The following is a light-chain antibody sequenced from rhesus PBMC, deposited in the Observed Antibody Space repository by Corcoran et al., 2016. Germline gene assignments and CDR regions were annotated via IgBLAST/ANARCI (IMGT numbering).Light chain of an antibody. Sequence: EIVMTQSPATLSLSPGERATLSCRTSQSVFSRLDWSHQKPGQAPKLLIYGASTTATGIHARFSGSGAGKDFTLTMRSLGPEDVGVYYCQQDYTWPLTFGGGTKVEL. CDR3: QQDYTWPLT. V-gene: IGKV3-42*01. CDR1: QSVFSR. J-gene: IGKJ4*01. CDR2: GAS.